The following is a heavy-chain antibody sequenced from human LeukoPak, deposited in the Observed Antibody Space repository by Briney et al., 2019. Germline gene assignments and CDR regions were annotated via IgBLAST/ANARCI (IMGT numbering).Heavy chain of an antibody. CDR3: AKASSGSYGYYYYYYMDV. Sequence: GGSLRLSCATSGFTFSNAWMSWVREAPGKGLEWVSAISGSGGSTYYADSVKGRFTISRDNSKNTLYLQMNSLRAEDTAVYYCAKASSGSYGYYYYYYMDVWGKGTTVTVSS. V-gene: IGHV3-23*01. CDR2: ISGSGGST. D-gene: IGHD1-26*01. CDR1: GFTFSNAW. J-gene: IGHJ6*03.